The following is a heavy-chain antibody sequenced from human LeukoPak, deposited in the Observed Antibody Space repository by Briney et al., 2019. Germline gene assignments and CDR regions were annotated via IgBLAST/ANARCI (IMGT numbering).Heavy chain of an antibody. D-gene: IGHD3-16*02. J-gene: IGHJ4*02. CDR1: GGIFSSYA. CDR3: AKGSRLREGGSYRF. V-gene: IGHV1-69*06. Sequence: ASVKVSCKASGGIFSSYAINWVRQAPGQGLEWMGRIIPIFGSANYAQKFQGRVTITADKSTRTAYMELSSLRSEDTALYYCAKGSRLREGGSYRFWGQGTLVTASS. CDR2: IIPIFGSA.